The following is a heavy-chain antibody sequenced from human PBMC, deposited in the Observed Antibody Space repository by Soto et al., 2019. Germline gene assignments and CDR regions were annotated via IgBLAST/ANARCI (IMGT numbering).Heavy chain of an antibody. CDR1: GYTFTSYG. CDR2: ISAYNGNT. V-gene: IGHV1-18*01. CDR3: ARECVESLEWFEFDY. D-gene: IGHD3-3*01. Sequence: ASVKVSCKASGYTFTSYGISWVRQAPGQGLEWMGWISAYNGNTNYAQKLQGRVTMTTDTSTSTAYMELRSLRSDDTAVYYCARECVESLEWFEFDYWGQGTLVTVSS. J-gene: IGHJ4*02.